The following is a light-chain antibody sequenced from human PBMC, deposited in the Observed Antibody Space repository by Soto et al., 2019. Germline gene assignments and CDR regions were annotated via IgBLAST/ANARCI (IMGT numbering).Light chain of an antibody. CDR2: EDN. Sequence: NFMLTQPHSVSESPGKTVTISCTRSSGSIASNYVQWYQQRPGSAPTIVIYEDNQRPSGVPDRFSGSIDSSSNSASLTISGLKTEDEADYYCQSYDSTNRVFGGGTKLTVL. CDR1: SGSIASNY. CDR3: QSYDSTNRV. J-gene: IGLJ3*02. V-gene: IGLV6-57*04.